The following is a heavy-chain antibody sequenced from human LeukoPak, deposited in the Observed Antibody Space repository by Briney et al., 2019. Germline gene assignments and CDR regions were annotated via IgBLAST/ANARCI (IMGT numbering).Heavy chain of an antibody. CDR3: ARLPHFDGDGKWADY. D-gene: IGHD3-9*01. Sequence: SETLSLTCTVSGGSISSYYWSWIRQPPGKGLEWIGYIYYSGSTNYNPSLKSRVTISVDTPKNQFSLKLSSVTAADTAVYYCARLPHFDGDGKWADYWGQGTLVTVSS. CDR2: IYYSGST. V-gene: IGHV4-59*08. J-gene: IGHJ4*02. CDR1: GGSISSYY.